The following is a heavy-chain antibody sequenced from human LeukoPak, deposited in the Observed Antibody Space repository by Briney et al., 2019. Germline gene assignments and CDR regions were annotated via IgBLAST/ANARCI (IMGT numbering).Heavy chain of an antibody. CDR1: GGSISSYN. D-gene: IGHD6-19*01. CDR3: ARGASGWYWIDY. V-gene: IGHV4-59*01. Sequence: ASETLSLTCTVSGGSISSYNWNWIRQPPGKGLEWIGNIYYTGSTNYNPSFKGRATISVDTSKNQFSLKLSSVTAADTAVFYCARGASGWYWIDYWGLGTLVTVSS. CDR2: IYYTGST. J-gene: IGHJ4*02.